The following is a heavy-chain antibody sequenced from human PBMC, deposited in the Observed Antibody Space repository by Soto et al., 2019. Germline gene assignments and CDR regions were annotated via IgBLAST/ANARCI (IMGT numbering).Heavy chain of an antibody. Sequence: GGSLRLSCAASGFTFSSYGMNWVRQAPGKGLEWVAVIRYDGSNKYYADSVKGRFTISRDNSKNKLYLQMNSLRAEDTAVYYCARSRGKPDYYCYGMDVWGQGTTVTVSS. CDR3: ARSRGKPDYYCYGMDV. CDR1: GFTFSSYG. V-gene: IGHV3-33*01. CDR2: IRYDGSNK. J-gene: IGHJ6*02. D-gene: IGHD3-10*01.